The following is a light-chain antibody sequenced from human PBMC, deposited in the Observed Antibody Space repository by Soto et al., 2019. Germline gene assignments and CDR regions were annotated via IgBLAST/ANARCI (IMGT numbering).Light chain of an antibody. CDR1: QSVRNNY. J-gene: IGKJ1*01. Sequence: EIVLTQSPGTLSLSPGERATLSCRASQSVRNNYLAWYQQKPGQAPRLLIYGASNRATGIPDRFSGSGSGTDFTLTISRLEPEDCPVYYCQQYGSSGTFGQGIKVDIK. CDR3: QQYGSSGT. V-gene: IGKV3-20*01. CDR2: GAS.